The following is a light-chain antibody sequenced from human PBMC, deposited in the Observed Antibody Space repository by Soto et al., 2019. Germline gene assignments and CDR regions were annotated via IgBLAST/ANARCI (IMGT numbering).Light chain of an antibody. CDR3: QQHNNWPRT. CDR1: QSVNSN. J-gene: IGKJ1*01. CDR2: TAS. V-gene: IGKV3-15*01. Sequence: EIVMTQSPATLSVSPGERETLSCRASQSVNSNLAWYQQKPGQAPRLLIYTASARATGIPARFSGSGSGTEFTLTISSLQSEDFAVYYCQQHNNWPRTFGQGTKV.